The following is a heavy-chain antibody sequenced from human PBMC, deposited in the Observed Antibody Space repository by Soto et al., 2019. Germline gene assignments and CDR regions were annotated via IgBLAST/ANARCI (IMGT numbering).Heavy chain of an antibody. CDR3: ARAKRITIFGVVILAQQQYYFDY. Sequence: LSLTCTVSGGSISSGGYYWSWIRQHPGKGLEWIGYIYYSGSTYYNPSLKSRVTISVDTSKNQFSLKLSSVTAADTAVYYCARAKRITIFGVVILAQQQYYFDYWGQGTLVTVSS. D-gene: IGHD3-3*01. CDR1: GGSISSGGYY. CDR2: IYYSGST. V-gene: IGHV4-31*03. J-gene: IGHJ4*02.